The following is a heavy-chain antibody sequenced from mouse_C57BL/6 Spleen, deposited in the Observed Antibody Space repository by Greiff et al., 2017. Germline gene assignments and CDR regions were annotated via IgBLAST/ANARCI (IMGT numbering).Heavy chain of an antibody. Sequence: EVKLMESGGGLVQPGGSLKLSCAASGFTFSDYYMYWVRQTPEKRLEWVAYISNGGGSTYYPDTVKGRFTISRDNAKNTLYLQMSRLKSEDTAMYFCASLYGNYEWYFDVWGTGTTVTVSS. CDR2: ISNGGGST. V-gene: IGHV5-12*01. J-gene: IGHJ1*03. CDR1: GFTFSDYY. D-gene: IGHD2-1*01. CDR3: ASLYGNYEWYFDV.